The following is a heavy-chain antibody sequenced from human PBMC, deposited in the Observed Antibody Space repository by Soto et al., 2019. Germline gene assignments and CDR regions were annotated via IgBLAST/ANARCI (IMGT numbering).Heavy chain of an antibody. CDR1: GFSFSNYG. Sequence: QVQLVESGGGVVQPGRSLRLSCAASGFSFSNYGMHWVRQAPGKGLEWVAVISYDGSNKYYADSVKGRFTISRDTSKNTLYLQINSLRAEDTAVYYCAKGIAYSSSWGIHYWGQGTLVTVSS. CDR3: AKGIAYSSSWGIHY. V-gene: IGHV3-30*18. CDR2: ISYDGSNK. D-gene: IGHD6-13*01. J-gene: IGHJ4*02.